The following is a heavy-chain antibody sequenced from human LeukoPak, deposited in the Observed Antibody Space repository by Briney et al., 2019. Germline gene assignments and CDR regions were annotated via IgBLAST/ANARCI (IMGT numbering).Heavy chain of an antibody. CDR1: GFTFSSYS. CDR3: ARDGGLTGYYRRPRMDYYFDY. D-gene: IGHD3-9*01. Sequence: GGSLRLSCAASGFTFSSYSMNWVRQAPGKGLEWVSSISSSSSYIYYADSVKGRFTISRDNAENSLYLQMNSLRAEDTAVYYCARDGGLTGYYRRPRMDYYFDYWGQGTLVTVSS. V-gene: IGHV3-21*01. J-gene: IGHJ4*02. CDR2: ISSSSSYI.